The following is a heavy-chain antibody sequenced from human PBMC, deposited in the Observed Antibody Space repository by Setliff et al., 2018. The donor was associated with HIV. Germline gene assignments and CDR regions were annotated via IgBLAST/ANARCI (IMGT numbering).Heavy chain of an antibody. J-gene: IGHJ1*01. CDR3: VRGVTRDISGYYRDEYFQH. CDR1: GYTFINYH. D-gene: IGHD3-22*01. V-gene: IGHV1-18*01. Sequence: ASVKVSCKASGYTFINYHITWVRQAPGQGLEWMGWISPYNGDTRFAQSLQGRVTLTTDTSTNTAYMEMRTLRSDDTAVYYCVRGVTRDISGYYRDEYFQHWGQGTPVTVSS. CDR2: ISPYNGDT.